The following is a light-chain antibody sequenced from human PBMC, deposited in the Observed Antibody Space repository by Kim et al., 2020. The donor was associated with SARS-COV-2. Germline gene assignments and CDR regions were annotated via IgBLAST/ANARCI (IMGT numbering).Light chain of an antibody. CDR3: AAWDDSLNAVV. J-gene: IGLJ2*01. V-gene: IGLV1-44*01. Sequence: ELTQPPSASGTPGQRVTISCSGSSSNIGSNTVNWYQQLPGTAPKLLIYSNNQRPSGVPDRFSGSKSGTSASLAISGLQSEDEADYYCAAWDDSLNAVV. CDR1: SSNIGSNT. CDR2: SNN.